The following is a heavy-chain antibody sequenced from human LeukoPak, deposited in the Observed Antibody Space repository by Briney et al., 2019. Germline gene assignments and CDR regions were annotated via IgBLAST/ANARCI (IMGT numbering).Heavy chain of an antibody. CDR3: ARRSSSIAAQTNWFDP. CDR1: GGSFSGYY. CDR2: INHSGST. J-gene: IGHJ5*02. V-gene: IGHV4-34*01. D-gene: IGHD6-6*01. Sequence: SETLSLTCAVYGGSFSGYYWSWIRQPPGKGLEWIGEINHSGSTNYNPSLKSRVTISVDTSKNQFSLKLSSVTAADTAVYYCARRSSSIAAQTNWFDPWGQGTLVTVSS.